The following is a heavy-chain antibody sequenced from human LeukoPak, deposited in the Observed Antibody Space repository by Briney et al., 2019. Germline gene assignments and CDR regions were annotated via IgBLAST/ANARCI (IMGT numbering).Heavy chain of an antibody. J-gene: IGHJ6*03. CDR1: GGSISSYY. CDR3: ARGPTQLRQFHYYYYYMDV. CDR2: IYYSGST. V-gene: IGHV4-59*01. Sequence: KPSETLSLTCTVSGGSISSYYWSWIRQPPGKGLGWIGYIYYSGSTNYNPSLKSRVTISVDTSKNQFSLKLSSVTAADTAVYYCARGPTQLRQFHYYYYYMDVWGKGTTVTVSS. D-gene: IGHD4-23*01.